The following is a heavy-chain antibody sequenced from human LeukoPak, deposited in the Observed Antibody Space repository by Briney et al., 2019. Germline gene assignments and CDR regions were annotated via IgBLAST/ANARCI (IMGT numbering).Heavy chain of an antibody. CDR1: GFTFSSYG. CDR2: ISGSGGST. J-gene: IGHJ4*02. CDR3: ATAMTTVTTVWSY. Sequence: GGSLRLSCAASGFTFSSYGMSWVRQAPGKGLEWVSAISGSGGSTYYADSVKGRFTISRDNSKNTLYLQMNSLRAEDTAVYYCATAMTTVTTVWSYWGQGTLVTVSS. D-gene: IGHD4-17*01. V-gene: IGHV3-23*01.